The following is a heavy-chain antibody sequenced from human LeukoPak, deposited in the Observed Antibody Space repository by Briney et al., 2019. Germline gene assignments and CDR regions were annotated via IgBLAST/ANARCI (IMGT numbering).Heavy chain of an antibody. V-gene: IGHV1-69*13. CDR2: IIPIFGTA. J-gene: IGHJ6*02. D-gene: IGHD5-24*01. Sequence: SVKVSCKASGGTFSSYAISWVRQAPGQGLEWMGGIIPIFGTANYAQKFQGRVTITADESTSTAYMELSSLRSEDTAVYYCARVYRDGYNSRHYYYGMDVWGQGTTVTVSS. CDR3: ARVYRDGYNSRHYYYGMDV. CDR1: GGTFSSYA.